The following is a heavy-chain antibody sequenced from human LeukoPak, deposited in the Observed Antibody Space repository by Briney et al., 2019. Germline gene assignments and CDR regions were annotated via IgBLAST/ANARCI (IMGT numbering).Heavy chain of an antibody. V-gene: IGHV1-2*02. CDR2: INPNSGGT. J-gene: IGHJ4*02. CDR1: GYTFTGYY. D-gene: IGHD3-10*01. Sequence: ASVKVSCKASGYTFTGYYMHWVRQAPGQGLEWMGWINPNSGGTNYAQKFQGRVTMTGDTSISTAYMELSRLRSDDTAVYYCASLGYGSGSYYNQPDDYWGQGTLVTVSS. CDR3: ASLGYGSGSYYNQPDDY.